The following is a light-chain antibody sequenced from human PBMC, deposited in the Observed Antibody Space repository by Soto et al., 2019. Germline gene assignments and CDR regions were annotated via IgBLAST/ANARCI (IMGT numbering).Light chain of an antibody. Sequence: VLTQPSAIVSVSAGEESTLFCSAYQNVGSNLAWYQQRSRQAPRLLNYCASTRATGIPARFSGSESGTEFTLTISILQSEDFAVYYCQQYNNWPPKTFGQGPKVDIK. J-gene: IGKJ1*01. CDR2: CAS. CDR3: QQYNNWPPKT. CDR1: QNVGSN. V-gene: IGKV3-15*01.